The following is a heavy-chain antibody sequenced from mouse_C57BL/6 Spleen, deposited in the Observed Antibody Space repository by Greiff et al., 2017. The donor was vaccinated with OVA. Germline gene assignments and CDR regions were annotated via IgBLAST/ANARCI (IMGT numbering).Heavy chain of an antibody. Sequence: QVQLQQPGAELVRPGSSVKLSCKASGYTFTSYWMHWVKQRPIQGLEWIGNIDPSDSETHYNQKFKDKATLTVDKSSSTAYMQLSSLTSEDSAVYYGERGDYYGSSSFAYWGQGTLVTVSA. J-gene: IGHJ3*01. V-gene: IGHV1-52*01. CDR2: IDPSDSET. D-gene: IGHD1-1*01. CDR1: GYTFTSYW. CDR3: ERGDYYGSSSFAY.